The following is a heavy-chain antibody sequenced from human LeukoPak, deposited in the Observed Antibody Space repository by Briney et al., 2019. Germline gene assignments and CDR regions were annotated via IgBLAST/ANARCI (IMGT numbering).Heavy chain of an antibody. CDR3: ARDPAWGALDY. Sequence: GGSLRLSCAAPGFTFSSSWMSWVRQAPGKGLEWVANIKVDGSEKYYVDSVKGRFTISRDNAKNSLYLQMNSLRVEDTAVYYCARDPAWGALDYWGQGTLVTVSS. CDR2: IKVDGSEK. V-gene: IGHV3-7*01. J-gene: IGHJ4*02. CDR1: GFTFSSSW. D-gene: IGHD3-16*01.